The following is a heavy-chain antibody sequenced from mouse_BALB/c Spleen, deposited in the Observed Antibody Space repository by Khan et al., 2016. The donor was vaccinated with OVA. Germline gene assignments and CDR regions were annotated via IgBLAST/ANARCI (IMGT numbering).Heavy chain of an antibody. J-gene: IGHJ3*01. CDR1: GYAFTNYL. D-gene: IGHD3-2*02. V-gene: IGHV1-54*01. CDR2: INPGSGGT. CDR3: SRSGYGFGAY. Sequence: VQLQESGAELVRSGTSVKVSCKASGYAFTNYLIEWVKQRPGQGLEWIGVINPGSGGTNYNEKFKDKATLTADKSSSTAYMQLSSLTSDESAVYFCSRSGYGFGAYWGPGTLVTVSA.